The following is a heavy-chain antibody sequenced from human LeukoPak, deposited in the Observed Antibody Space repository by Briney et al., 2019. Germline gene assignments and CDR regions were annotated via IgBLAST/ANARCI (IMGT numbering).Heavy chain of an antibody. V-gene: IGHV1-2*02. CDR1: GYTFTGYY. CDR3: ARPVVAAIPYGMDV. Sequence: EASVTVSCTASGYTFTGYYMHWVRQAPGQGLEWMGWINPNSGGTNYAQKFQGRVTMTRDTSISTAYMELSRLRSDDTAVYYCARPVVAAIPYGMDVWGQGTTVTVSS. D-gene: IGHD2-15*01. J-gene: IGHJ6*02. CDR2: INPNSGGT.